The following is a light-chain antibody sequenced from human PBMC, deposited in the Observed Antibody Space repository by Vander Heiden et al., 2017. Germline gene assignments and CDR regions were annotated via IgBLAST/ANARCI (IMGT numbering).Light chain of an antibody. CDR2: CAS. J-gene: IGKJ1*01. CDR1: QSVSSSD. V-gene: IGKV3-20*01. Sequence: EIVLTQSPGTLSLSPGERATLSCRASQSVSSSDWYPYKQKPGQAPRIYIDCASSSATGIPYSGTATGSQTDVTLTIRRLEPEDIELYYSQKDGSAPLTFGQGTKVXIK. CDR3: QKDGSAPLT.